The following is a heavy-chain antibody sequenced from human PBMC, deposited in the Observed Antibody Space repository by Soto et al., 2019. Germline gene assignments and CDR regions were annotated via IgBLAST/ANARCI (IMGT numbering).Heavy chain of an antibody. CDR1: GYTFTSYA. Sequence: ASVKVSCKASGYTFTSYAMHWVRQAPGQRLEWMGWINAGNGNTKYSQKFQGRVTITRDTSASTAYMELSSLRSEDTAVYYCAREEEYYDFWSGCPRYYGMDVWGQGTTVTVSS. J-gene: IGHJ6*02. CDR3: AREEEYYDFWSGCPRYYGMDV. V-gene: IGHV1-3*01. D-gene: IGHD3-3*01. CDR2: INAGNGNT.